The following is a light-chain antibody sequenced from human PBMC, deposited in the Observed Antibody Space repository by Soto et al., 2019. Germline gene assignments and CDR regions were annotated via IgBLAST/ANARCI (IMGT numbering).Light chain of an antibody. CDR2: DAS. CDR1: QSVSSY. J-gene: IGKJ5*01. Sequence: EIVLTQSPATLSLSPDERATVSCRSSQSVSSYLAWYQQKPGQAPRLLIYDASNRATGIPARFSGSGSGTDFTLTISSLEPEDFAVYYCQQRSNWPPSITFGQGTRLEIK. CDR3: QQRSNWPPSIT. V-gene: IGKV3-11*01.